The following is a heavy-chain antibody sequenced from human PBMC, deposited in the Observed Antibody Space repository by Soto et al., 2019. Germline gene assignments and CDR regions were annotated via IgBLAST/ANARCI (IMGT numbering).Heavy chain of an antibody. J-gene: IGHJ6*02. CDR3: AVLQPPYSSSWYYYYGMDA. CDR1: GYSFTSYW. D-gene: IGHD6-13*01. V-gene: IGHV5-10-1*01. CDR2: IDPSDSYT. Sequence: GESLKISCTPSGYSFTSYWISWVRQMPGKGLEWMGRIDPSDSYTNYSPSFQGHVTISADKSISTAYLQWSSLKASDTAMYYCAVLQPPYSSSWYYYYGMDAWGQGTTVTVSS.